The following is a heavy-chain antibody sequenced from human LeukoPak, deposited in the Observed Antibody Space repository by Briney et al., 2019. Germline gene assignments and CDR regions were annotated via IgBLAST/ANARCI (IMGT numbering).Heavy chain of an antibody. V-gene: IGHV3-48*02. D-gene: IGHD1-26*01. CDR1: GFTFSDYN. CDR2: ISSSGTTI. CDR3: ARGPLGWSDY. J-gene: IGHJ4*02. Sequence: GGSLRLSCAASGFTFSDYNMNWVRQAPGKGLQWVSYISSSGTTIYYADSVEGRFTISRDNAKNSLYLQMTSLRDEDTAVYYCARGPLGWSDYWGQGTLVTVSS.